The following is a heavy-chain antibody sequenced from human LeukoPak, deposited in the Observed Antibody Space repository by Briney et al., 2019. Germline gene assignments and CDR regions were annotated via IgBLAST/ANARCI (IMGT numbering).Heavy chain of an antibody. CDR3: AREGSVYYYYGMDV. J-gene: IGHJ6*02. V-gene: IGHV3-66*01. Sequence: GGSLRLSCAASGFTVSSNYMSWVRQAPGKGLEWVSVIYSGGSTYYADSVKGRFTISRDNSKNTLYLQMNSLRAEDTAVYYCAREGSVYYYYGMDVWGQGTTVTVSS. CDR2: IYSGGST. CDR1: GFTVSSNY.